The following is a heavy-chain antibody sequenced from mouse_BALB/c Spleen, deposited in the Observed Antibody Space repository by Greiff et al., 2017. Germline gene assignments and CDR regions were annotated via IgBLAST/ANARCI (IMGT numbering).Heavy chain of an antibody. CDR1: GFTFSSYT. Sequence: EVQLVESGGGLVKPGGSLKLSCAASGFTFSSYTMSWVRQTPEKRLEWVATISSGGSYTYYPDSVKGRFTISRDNAKNTLYLQMSSLKSEDTAMYYCTRNGYYVEAMDYWGQGTSVTVSS. V-gene: IGHV5-6-4*01. CDR2: ISSGGSYT. D-gene: IGHD2-3*01. J-gene: IGHJ4*01. CDR3: TRNGYYVEAMDY.